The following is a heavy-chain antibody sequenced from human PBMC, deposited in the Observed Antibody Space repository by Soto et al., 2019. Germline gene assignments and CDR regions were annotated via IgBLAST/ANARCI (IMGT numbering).Heavy chain of an antibody. V-gene: IGHV3-23*01. Sequence: EVQLLESGGGLVQPGGSLRLSCAASGFTFSSYAMSWVRQAPGKGLEWVSTISSSGGSTYYADSVKGRFTISGDNSKNTLYLQMNSLRAEDTAVYYCAKSPHDYSHDSWGQGTLVTVSS. J-gene: IGHJ4*02. CDR2: ISSSGGST. D-gene: IGHD4-17*01. CDR1: GFTFSSYA. CDR3: AKSPHDYSHDS.